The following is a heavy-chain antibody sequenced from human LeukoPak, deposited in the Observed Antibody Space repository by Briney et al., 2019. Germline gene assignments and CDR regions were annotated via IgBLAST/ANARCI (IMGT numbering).Heavy chain of an antibody. J-gene: IGHJ4*02. CDR3: ATSVSSGWGPVDDY. CDR1: GFTFSTYA. Sequence: GGSLRLSCAASGFTFSTYALNWVRQAPGKGLEWVSYINPGSSNIYYADSVKGRFAISRDDAKNSLYLQMNSLRAEDTAVYYCATSVSSGWGPVDDYWGQGTLVTVSS. CDR2: INPGSSNI. V-gene: IGHV3-48*04. D-gene: IGHD6-19*01.